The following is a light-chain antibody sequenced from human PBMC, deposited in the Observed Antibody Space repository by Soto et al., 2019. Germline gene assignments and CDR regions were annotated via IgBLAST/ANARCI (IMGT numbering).Light chain of an antibody. CDR3: QQYNSYPLT. Sequence: DIQMTQSPSTLSASVGDRVTITCRASQSISTWLAWYQQKPGKAPKVLIYKASNLETGVPSRFSGSGSGTEFTLTMSGLQPDDFATYYCQQYNSYPLTFGEGTKVEIK. CDR2: KAS. J-gene: IGKJ4*01. V-gene: IGKV1-5*03. CDR1: QSISTW.